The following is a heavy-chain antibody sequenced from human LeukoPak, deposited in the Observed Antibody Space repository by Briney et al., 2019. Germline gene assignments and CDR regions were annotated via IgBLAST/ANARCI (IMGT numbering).Heavy chain of an antibody. CDR2: MNPNSGNT. Sequence: GASVKVSCKASGYTFTSYDINWERHATGQGLEWMGWMNPNSGNTGYAQKFQGRVTMTRNTSISTAYMELSSLRSEDTAVYYCARHPSPQQLVLLGAFDIWGQGTMVTVSS. CDR3: ARHPSPQQLVLLGAFDI. CDR1: GYTFTSYD. J-gene: IGHJ3*02. D-gene: IGHD6-13*01. V-gene: IGHV1-8*01.